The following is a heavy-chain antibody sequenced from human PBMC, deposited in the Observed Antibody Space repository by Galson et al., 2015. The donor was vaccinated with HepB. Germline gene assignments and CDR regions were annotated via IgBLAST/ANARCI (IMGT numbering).Heavy chain of an antibody. CDR1: GGTFSSYA. Sequence: SVKVSCKASGGTFSSYAISWVRQAPGQGLEWMGGIIPIFGTANYAQKFQGRVTITADESTSTAYMELSSLRSEDMAVYYCARGPAPQIAAAGTSWGQGTLVTVSS. CDR2: IIPIFGTA. CDR3: ARGPAPQIAAAGTS. D-gene: IGHD6-13*01. V-gene: IGHV1-69*13. J-gene: IGHJ5*02.